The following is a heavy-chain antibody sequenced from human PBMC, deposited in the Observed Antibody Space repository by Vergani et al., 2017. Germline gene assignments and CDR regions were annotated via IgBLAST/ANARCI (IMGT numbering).Heavy chain of an antibody. D-gene: IGHD3-22*01. J-gene: IGHJ5*02. CDR3: ARAPYYYDSSGYPWFDP. CDR1: GYTFTSYG. V-gene: IGHV1-18*01. CDR2: ISAYNGNT. Sequence: QVQLVQSGAEVKKPGASVKVSCKASGYTFTSYGISWVRQAPGQGLEWMGWISAYNGNTNYAQKLQGRVTMTTDTSTSTAYMELRSLRSDDTAVYYCARAPYYYDSSGYPWFDPWGQGTLVTVSS.